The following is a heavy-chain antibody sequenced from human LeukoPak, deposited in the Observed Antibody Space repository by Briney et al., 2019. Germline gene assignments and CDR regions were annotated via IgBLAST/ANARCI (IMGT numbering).Heavy chain of an antibody. CDR1: GFTFSSYN. V-gene: IGHV3-21*01. Sequence: GGSLRLSCAASGFTFSSYNMNWVRHARGKGLEWVSSIRSSSSYIYYADSVKGRFTISRDNDKNSLYLQMNSLRAEDTAVYYCARDAYYYDSSALLVYWGQGTLVTVSS. J-gene: IGHJ4*02. CDR2: IRSSSSYI. D-gene: IGHD3-22*01. CDR3: ARDAYYYDSSALLVY.